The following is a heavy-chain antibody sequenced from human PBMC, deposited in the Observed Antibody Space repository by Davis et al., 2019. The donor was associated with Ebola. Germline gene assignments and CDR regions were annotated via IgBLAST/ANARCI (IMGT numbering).Heavy chain of an antibody. CDR1: GYTFTSYG. D-gene: IGHD5-18*01. CDR2: ISAYNGNT. V-gene: IGHV1-18*01. J-gene: IGHJ6*02. CDR3: ARAPTWIQPYYYYYGMDV. Sequence: ASVKVSCKASGYTFTSYGISWVRQAPGQGLEWMGWISAYNGNTNYAQKLQGRVTMTTDTSTSTAYMELRSLRSDDTAVYYCARAPTWIQPYYYYYGMDVWGQGTTVTVSS.